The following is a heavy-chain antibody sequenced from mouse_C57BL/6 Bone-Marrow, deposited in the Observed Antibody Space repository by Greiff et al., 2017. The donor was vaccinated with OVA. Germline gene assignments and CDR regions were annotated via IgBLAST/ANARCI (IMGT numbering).Heavy chain of an antibody. CDR2: ISGGGGNT. Sequence: EVKLVESGGGLVKPGGSLKLSCAASGFTFSSYTMSWVRQTQEKRLEWVATISGGGGNTYYPDSVKGRFTISRDNAKNTLYLQMTSLRSEDTVLYYCARRSSWRCRYCFDYWGQGTTLTVSS. CDR3: ARRSSWRCRYCFDY. V-gene: IGHV5-9*01. J-gene: IGHJ2*01. CDR1: GFTFSSYT. D-gene: IGHD1-1*01.